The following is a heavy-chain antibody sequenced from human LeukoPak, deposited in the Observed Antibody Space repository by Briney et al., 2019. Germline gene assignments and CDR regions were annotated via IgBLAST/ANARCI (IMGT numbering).Heavy chain of an antibody. Sequence: PSETLSLTCTVSGGPIITTNYFWGWLRQPPGTGLEGIGTVFYSGSTYYNPSLKSRVTISVDPSKNPFSLSLSSVTAADTAVYYCAREPAAALFLPGSYFDYWGQGTLVPVSS. CDR1: GGPIITTNYF. V-gene: IGHV4-39*07. D-gene: IGHD6-13*01. CDR2: VFYSGST. J-gene: IGHJ4*02. CDR3: AREPAAALFLPGSYFDY.